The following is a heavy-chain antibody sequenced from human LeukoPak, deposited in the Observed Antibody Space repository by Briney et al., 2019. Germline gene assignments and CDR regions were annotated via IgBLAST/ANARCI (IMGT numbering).Heavy chain of an antibody. Sequence: PSETLSLTCTVSGGSISSYYWSWLRQPPGKGLEWIGYIYYSGSTNYNPSLKSRVTISVDTSKNQFSLKLSSVTAADTAVYYCARVEYSYGLSPYFDYWGQGTLVTVSS. J-gene: IGHJ4*02. CDR1: GGSISSYY. V-gene: IGHV4-59*01. CDR2: IYYSGST. CDR3: ARVEYSYGLSPYFDY. D-gene: IGHD5-18*01.